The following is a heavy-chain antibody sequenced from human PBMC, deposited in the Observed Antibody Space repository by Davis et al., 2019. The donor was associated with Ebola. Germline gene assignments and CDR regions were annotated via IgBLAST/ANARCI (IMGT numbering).Heavy chain of an antibody. D-gene: IGHD5-12*01. J-gene: IGHJ5*02. CDR2: INHSGST. V-gene: IGHV4-34*01. CDR1: AGSFSGYY. Sequence: SETLSLTCAVYAGSFSGYYWSWNRQPPGKGLEWIGEINHSGSTNYNPSLKNRVTISVDTSKNQFSLKLGSVTAADTAVYYCARGSGYARWGWFDPWGQGTLVTVSS. CDR3: ARGSGYARWGWFDP.